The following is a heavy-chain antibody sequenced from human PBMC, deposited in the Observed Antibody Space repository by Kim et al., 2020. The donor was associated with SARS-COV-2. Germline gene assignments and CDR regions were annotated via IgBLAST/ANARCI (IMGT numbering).Heavy chain of an antibody. Sequence: SETLSLTCTVSGGSISSYYWSWIRQPPGKGLEWIGYIYYSGSTNYNPSLKSRVTISVDTSKNQFSLKLSSVTAADTAVYYCARDLSFGYPGVEGYYYYGMDVWGQGTTVTVSS. V-gene: IGHV4-59*01. J-gene: IGHJ6*02. D-gene: IGHD5-18*01. CDR2: IYYSGST. CDR3: ARDLSFGYPGVEGYYYYGMDV. CDR1: GGSISSYY.